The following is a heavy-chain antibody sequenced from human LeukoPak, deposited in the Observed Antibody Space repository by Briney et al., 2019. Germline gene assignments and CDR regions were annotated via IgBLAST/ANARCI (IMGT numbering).Heavy chain of an antibody. Sequence: GRSLRLSCAASGFTFSSYGMHWVRQAPGKGLEWVAVISYDGSNKYYADSVKGRFTISRDNSKNTLYLQMNSLRAEDTAVYYCAKALEIAVAGTIDYWGQETLVTVSS. CDR1: GFTFSSYG. J-gene: IGHJ4*02. D-gene: IGHD6-19*01. CDR2: ISYDGSNK. V-gene: IGHV3-30*18. CDR3: AKALEIAVAGTIDY.